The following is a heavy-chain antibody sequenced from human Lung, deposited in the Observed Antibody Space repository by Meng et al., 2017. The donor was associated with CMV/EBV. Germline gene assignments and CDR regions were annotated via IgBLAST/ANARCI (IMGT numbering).Heavy chain of an antibody. CDR2: INPNSGGT. J-gene: IGHJ1*01. CDR1: GYTFTGYY. D-gene: IGHD6-6*01. CDR3: ASEGVAARPSPRGAKYFQH. V-gene: IGHV1-2*02. Sequence: ASVKVSXKASGYTFTGYYMHWVRQAPGQGLEWMGWINPNSGGTNYAQKFQGRVTMTRDTSISTAYMELNSLRAEDTAVYYCASEGVAARPSPRGAKYFQHWGQGILVTVSS.